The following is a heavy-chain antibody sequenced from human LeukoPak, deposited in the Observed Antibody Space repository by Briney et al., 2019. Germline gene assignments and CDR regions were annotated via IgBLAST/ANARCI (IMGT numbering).Heavy chain of an antibody. CDR2: IYWDDDK. CDR1: GFSLSTSGVG. V-gene: IGHV2-5*02. D-gene: IGHD4-17*01. J-gene: IGHJ5*02. Sequence: SGPTLVKPTQTLTLTCAFSGFSLSTSGVGVGWIRQPPGKALEWLALIYWDDDKRYSPSLKSRLTITKDTSKNQVVLTMTNMDPVDTATYYCAHYGVDEGEDNWFDPWGQGTLVTVSS. CDR3: AHYGVDEGEDNWFDP.